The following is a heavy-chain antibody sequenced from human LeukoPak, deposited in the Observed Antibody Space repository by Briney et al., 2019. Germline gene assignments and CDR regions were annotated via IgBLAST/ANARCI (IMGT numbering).Heavy chain of an antibody. V-gene: IGHV1-46*01. J-gene: IGHJ4*02. CDR2: INPSGGST. D-gene: IGHD5-18*01. Sequence: ASVKVSCKASGYTFTSYYMHWVRQAPGQGLEWMGIINPSGGSTSYAQKFQGRVTMTRDTSTSTVYMELSSLRSEDTAVYYCAREMRTGYSYGLYYFDYWGQGTLVTVSS. CDR1: GYTFTSYY. CDR3: AREMRTGYSYGLYYFDY.